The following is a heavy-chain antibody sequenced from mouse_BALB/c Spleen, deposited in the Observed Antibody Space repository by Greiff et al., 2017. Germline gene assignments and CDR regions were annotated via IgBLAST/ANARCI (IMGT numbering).Heavy chain of an antibody. CDR3: ARAPYGNSFAY. V-gene: IGHV5-4*02. Sequence: EVKLEESGGGLVKPGGSLKLSCAASGFTFSDYYMYWVRQTPEKRLEWVATISDGGSYTYYPDSVKGRFTISRDNAKNNLYLQMSSLKSEDTAMYYCARAPYGNSFAYWGQGTLVTVSA. CDR2: ISDGGSYT. D-gene: IGHD2-1*01. J-gene: IGHJ3*01. CDR1: GFTFSDYY.